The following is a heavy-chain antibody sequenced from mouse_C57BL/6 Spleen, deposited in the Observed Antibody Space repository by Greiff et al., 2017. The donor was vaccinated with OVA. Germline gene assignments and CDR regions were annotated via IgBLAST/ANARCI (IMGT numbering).Heavy chain of an antibody. J-gene: IGHJ3*01. V-gene: IGHV5-9-1*02. Sequence: EVKLVESGEGLVKPGGSLKLSCAASGFTFSSYAMSWVRQTPEKRLEWVAYISSGGDYIYYADTVKGRFTISRDNARNTLYLQMSSLKSEDTAMYYCTRVGLTGSFAYWGRGTLVTVSA. CDR1: GFTFSSYA. D-gene: IGHD4-1*01. CDR3: TRVGLTGSFAY. CDR2: ISSGGDYI.